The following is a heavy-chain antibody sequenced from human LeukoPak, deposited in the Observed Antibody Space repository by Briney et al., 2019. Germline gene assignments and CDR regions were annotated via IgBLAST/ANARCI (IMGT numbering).Heavy chain of an antibody. J-gene: IGHJ4*02. CDR2: ISGSGGNT. CDR3: AKAKGHYYDSSGYRHFDC. V-gene: IGHV3-23*01. Sequence: GGSLRLSCIAPGFTFSSYAISWVRQAPGKGLEWVSAISGSGGNTYYTDSVKGRFTISRDNSKNTLYLQMDTLGAEDTAVYYCAKAKGHYYDSSGYRHFDCWGQGTLVTVSS. CDR1: GFTFSSYA. D-gene: IGHD3-22*01.